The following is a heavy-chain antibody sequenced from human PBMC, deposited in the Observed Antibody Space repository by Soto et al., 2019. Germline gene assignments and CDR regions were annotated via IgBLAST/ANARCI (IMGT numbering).Heavy chain of an antibody. CDR3: AKDSHSSGWYGYFDY. CDR1: GFTFSSYG. J-gene: IGHJ4*02. V-gene: IGHV3-30*18. CDR2: ISYDGSNK. D-gene: IGHD6-19*01. Sequence: VQLLESGGGLVQPGGSLRLSCAASGFTFSSYGMHWVRQAPGKGLEWVAVISYDGSNKYYADSVKGRFTISRDNSKNTLYLQMNSLRAEDTAVYYCAKDSHSSGWYGYFDYWGQGTLVTVSS.